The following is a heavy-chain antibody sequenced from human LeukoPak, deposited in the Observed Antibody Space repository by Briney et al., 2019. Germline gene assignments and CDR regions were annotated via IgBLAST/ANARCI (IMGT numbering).Heavy chain of an antibody. CDR2: IYHSGST. Sequence: PSETLSLTCTVSGYSISSGYFWGWVRQPPGKGLEWIGNIYHSGSTYYNPSLKSRVTISVDTSKNQFSLKLSSVTAADTAVYYCARYDSGSSNDAFDIWGQGTMVTVSS. V-gene: IGHV4-38-2*02. D-gene: IGHD1-26*01. CDR3: ARYDSGSSNDAFDI. J-gene: IGHJ3*02. CDR1: GYSISSGYF.